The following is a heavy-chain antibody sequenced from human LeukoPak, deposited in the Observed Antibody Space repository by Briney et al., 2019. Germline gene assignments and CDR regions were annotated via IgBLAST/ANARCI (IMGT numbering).Heavy chain of an antibody. J-gene: IGHJ1*01. Sequence: PGRSLRLSCAASGFTFDDYAMHWVRQAPGKGLEWVSGISWNSGSIGYADSVKGRFTISRDNAKNSLYLQMNSLRAEDTALYYLAKPPTMIVVGGYFQHWGQGTLVTVSS. V-gene: IGHV3-9*01. D-gene: IGHD3-22*01. CDR3: AKPPTMIVVGGYFQH. CDR2: ISWNSGSI. CDR1: GFTFDDYA.